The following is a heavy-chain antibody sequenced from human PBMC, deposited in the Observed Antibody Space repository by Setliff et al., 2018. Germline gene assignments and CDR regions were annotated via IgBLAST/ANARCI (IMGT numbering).Heavy chain of an antibody. Sequence: GASVKVSCKAGGYTFTSYYMYWVRQAPGQGLEWMGTINTGGGSASIVDQFQGRVTMTRDTSTNTVYMEVSSLTSDDSAVYYCARGGLAAANKKGVFEYWGQGTLVTVSS. CDR3: ARGGLAAANKKGVFEY. V-gene: IGHV1-46*01. J-gene: IGHJ4*02. D-gene: IGHD6-13*01. CDR2: INTGGGSA. CDR1: GYTFTSYY.